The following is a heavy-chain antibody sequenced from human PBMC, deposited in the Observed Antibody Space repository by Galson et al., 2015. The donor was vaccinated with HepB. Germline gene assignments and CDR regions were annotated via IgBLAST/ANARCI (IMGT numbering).Heavy chain of an antibody. Sequence: ETLSLTCTVSGGSISSHYWSWIRQPPGKGLEWIGYIYYSGSTNYNPSLKSRVTISVDTSKNQFSLKLSSVTAADTAVYYCAKTTVDSWFDPWGQGTLVTVSS. V-gene: IGHV4-59*11. D-gene: IGHD4-17*01. CDR2: IYYSGST. J-gene: IGHJ5*02. CDR1: GGSISSHY. CDR3: AKTTVDSWFDP.